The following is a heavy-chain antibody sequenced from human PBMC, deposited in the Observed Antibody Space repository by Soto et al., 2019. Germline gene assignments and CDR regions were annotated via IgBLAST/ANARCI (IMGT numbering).Heavy chain of an antibody. D-gene: IGHD3-3*01. CDR2: INAGNGKT. J-gene: IGHJ4*02. V-gene: IGHV1-3*01. CDR3: ARDYNDFWSGHFDY. CDR1: GYTFTSYA. Sequence: ASVKVSCKASGYTFTSYAMHWVRQAPGQRPEWMGWINAGNGKTKYSEKFQGRVTITRDTSASTAYMELSSLRSEDTAVYNCARDYNDFWSGHFDYWGQGALVTVSS.